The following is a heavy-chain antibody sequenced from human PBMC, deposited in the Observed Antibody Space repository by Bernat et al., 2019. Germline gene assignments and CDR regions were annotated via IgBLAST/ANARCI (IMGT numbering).Heavy chain of an antibody. CDR3: VRDGAALYYYHGMDV. V-gene: IGHV3-30*04. CDR1: GFTFSDYS. Sequence: VQLVESGGGVVQPGRSLRLSCVASGFTFSDYSLHWVRQAPGKGLEWVAVVSYDGRNKYYADSVRARFIISRDDSENTLYLQMDSLKSEDTAVYYCVRDGAALYYYHGMDVWGRGTTVTVSS. CDR2: VSYDGRNK. D-gene: IGHD6-25*01. J-gene: IGHJ6*02.